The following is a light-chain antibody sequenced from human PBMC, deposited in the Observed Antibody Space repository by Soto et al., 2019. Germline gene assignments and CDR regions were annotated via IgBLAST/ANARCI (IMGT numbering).Light chain of an antibody. CDR3: QQYNSYSTYT. CDR1: QSISSW. V-gene: IGKV1-5*01. Sequence: DIQMTQSPSTLSASVGDRVTITCRASQSISSWLAWYQQKPGKAPKLLIYDASRLESGVPSRFSGSGSGTEFTLTISSLQPDDFAPYYCQQYNSYSTYTFGQGTKLEIK. CDR2: DAS. J-gene: IGKJ2*01.